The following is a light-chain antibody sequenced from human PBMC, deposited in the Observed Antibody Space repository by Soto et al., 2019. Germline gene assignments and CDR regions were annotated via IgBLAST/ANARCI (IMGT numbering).Light chain of an antibody. CDR2: EVS. J-gene: IGLJ1*01. Sequence: QSVLTQPPSASGSPGQSLTISCTGTSSDVGGYKFVSWYQQHPGKAPKLIIYEVSQRPSGVPDRFSASKSGDTASLTVSGLRAEDEADYYCSSYAGSNMGVFGSGTKLTVL. CDR1: SSDVGGYKF. V-gene: IGLV2-8*01. CDR3: SSYAGSNMGV.